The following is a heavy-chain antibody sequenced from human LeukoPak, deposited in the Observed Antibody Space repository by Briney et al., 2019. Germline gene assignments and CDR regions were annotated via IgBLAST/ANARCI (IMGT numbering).Heavy chain of an antibody. CDR3: VRGRLGYYFDY. V-gene: IGHV3-74*01. CDR2: INNDA. J-gene: IGHJ4*02. Sequence: GGSLRLSCGASGVTFSSYWMHWVCQAPGTGLVWVSRINNDASYADSVKGRFTNSRDNAKNTLYLQMNSLRAEDTAVYYCVRGRLGYYFDYWGQGTLVTVSS. CDR1: GVTFSSYW. D-gene: IGHD6-6*01.